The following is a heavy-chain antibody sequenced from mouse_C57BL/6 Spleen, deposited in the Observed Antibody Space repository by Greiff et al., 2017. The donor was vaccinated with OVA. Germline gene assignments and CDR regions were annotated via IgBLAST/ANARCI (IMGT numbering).Heavy chain of an antibody. D-gene: IGHD2-3*01. CDR1: GYTFTSYW. CDR3: ARSGLLLDYYAMDY. J-gene: IGHJ4*01. Sequence: QVQLQQPGAELVRPGSSVKLSCKASGYTFTSYWMHWVKQRPIQGLEWIGNIDPSDSETHYNQKFKDKATLTVDKSSSTAYMQLSSLTSEDSAVYYCARSGLLLDYYAMDYWGQGTSVTVSS. CDR2: IDPSDSET. V-gene: IGHV1-52*01.